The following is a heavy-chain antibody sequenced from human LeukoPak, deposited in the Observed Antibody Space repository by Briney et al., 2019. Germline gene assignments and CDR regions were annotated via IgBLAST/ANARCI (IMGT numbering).Heavy chain of an antibody. Sequence: SETLSLTCTVSGGSISSSSYYWGWIRQPPGKGLEWIGSIYYSGSTNYNPSLKSRVTISVDTSKNQFSLKLSSVTAADTAVYYCARHQRYFPYGMDVWGQGTTVTVSS. D-gene: IGHD3-9*01. V-gene: IGHV4-39*01. CDR2: IYYSGST. J-gene: IGHJ6*02. CDR3: ARHQRYFPYGMDV. CDR1: GGSISSSSYY.